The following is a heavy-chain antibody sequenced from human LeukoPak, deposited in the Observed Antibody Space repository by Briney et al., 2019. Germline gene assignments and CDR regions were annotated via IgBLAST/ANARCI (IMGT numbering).Heavy chain of an antibody. CDR3: ARDLGGYYHNAGGFDY. CDR2: IYYSGST. CDR1: GGSISSGGYY. J-gene: IGHJ4*02. D-gene: IGHD3-22*01. V-gene: IGHV4-31*03. Sequence: PSETLSLTCTVSGGSISSGGYYWSWIRQHPGKGLEWIGYIYYSGSTYYNPSLKSRVTISVDTSKNQFSLKLSSVTAADTAVYYCARDLGGYYHNAGGFDYWGQGTLVTVSS.